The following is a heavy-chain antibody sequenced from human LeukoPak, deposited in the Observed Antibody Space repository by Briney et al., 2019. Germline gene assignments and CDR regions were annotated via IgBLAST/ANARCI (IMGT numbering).Heavy chain of an antibody. V-gene: IGHV3-48*04. CDR3: AREPRGSYYPYFDY. Sequence: GGSLRLSCAASGFTFSSYGMSWVRQAPGKGLEWVSYISSSGSTIYYADSVKGRFTISRDNAKNSLYLQMNSLRAEDTAVYYCAREPRGSYYPYFDYWGQGTLVTVSS. CDR2: ISSSGSTI. CDR1: GFTFSSYG. J-gene: IGHJ4*02. D-gene: IGHD1-26*01.